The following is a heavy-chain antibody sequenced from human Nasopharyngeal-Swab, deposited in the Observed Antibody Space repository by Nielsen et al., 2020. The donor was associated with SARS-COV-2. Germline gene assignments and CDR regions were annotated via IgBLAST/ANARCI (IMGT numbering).Heavy chain of an antibody. CDR1: GYTLTELS. J-gene: IGHJ4*02. V-gene: IGHV1-24*01. Sequence: ASVKVSCKVSGYTLTELSMHWVRQAPGKGLEWMGGFDPEDGETIYAQKFQGRVTMTTDTSTSTAYMELRSLRSDDTAVYYCARGAGPFDYWGQGTLVTVSS. CDR3: ARGAGPFDY. CDR2: FDPEDGET.